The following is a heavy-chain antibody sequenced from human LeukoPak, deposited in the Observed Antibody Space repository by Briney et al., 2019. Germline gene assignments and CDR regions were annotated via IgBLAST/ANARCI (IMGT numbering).Heavy chain of an antibody. CDR3: ARGGLVRGTINSLTGFDV. CDR1: GGSFSGYY. D-gene: IGHD3-10*01. CDR2: INHSGST. Sequence: SETLSLTCAVYGGSFSGYYWTWIRQPPGKGLEWIAEINHSGSTNYSPSLKSRVTISVDTSKNHFSLKLNSVTPEDTALYYCARGGLVRGTINSLTGFDVWGQGIMVTVSS. V-gene: IGHV4-34*01. J-gene: IGHJ3*01.